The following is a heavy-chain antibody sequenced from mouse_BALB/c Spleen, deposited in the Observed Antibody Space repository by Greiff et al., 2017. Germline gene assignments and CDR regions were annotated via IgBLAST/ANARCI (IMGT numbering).Heavy chain of an antibody. CDR1: GYTFTSYV. D-gene: IGHD2-1*01. Sequence: EVQLQQSGPELVKPGASVKMSCKASGYTFTSYVMHWVKQKPGQGLEWIGYINPYNDGTKYNEKFKGKATLTSDKSSSTAYMELSSLTSEDSAVYYCARSYGNYERGAMDYWGQGTSVTVSS. CDR2: INPYNDGT. J-gene: IGHJ4*01. V-gene: IGHV1-14*01. CDR3: ARSYGNYERGAMDY.